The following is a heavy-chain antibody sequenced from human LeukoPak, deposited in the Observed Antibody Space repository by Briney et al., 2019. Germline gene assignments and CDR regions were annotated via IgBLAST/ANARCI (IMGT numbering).Heavy chain of an antibody. D-gene: IGHD6-6*01. J-gene: IGHJ4*02. CDR2: ISGSDGST. CDR3: AKGSSSNIAARLNY. CDR1: GFTFSNYA. V-gene: IGHV3-23*01. Sequence: GGSLRLSCAASGFTFSNYAMSRVRQALGKELEWVSGISGSDGSTYYADSVKGRFAISRDNSKNTLFLQMNSLRAEDTAVYYCAKGSSSNIAARLNYWGQGTLVTVSS.